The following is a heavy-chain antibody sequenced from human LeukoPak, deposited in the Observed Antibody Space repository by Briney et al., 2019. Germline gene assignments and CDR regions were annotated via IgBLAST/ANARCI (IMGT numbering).Heavy chain of an antibody. CDR1: GYTFTGYY. CDR3: ASTQTIVGAKGLDY. Sequence: ASVKVSCKASGYTFTGYYMHWLRQAPGQGLEWMGRINPNSGGTNYAQKFQGRVTMTRDTSISTAYMELSRLRSDDTAVYYCASTQTIVGAKGLDYSGHRTLVTVSS. CDR2: INPNSGGT. J-gene: IGHJ4*01. V-gene: IGHV1-2*06. D-gene: IGHD1-26*01.